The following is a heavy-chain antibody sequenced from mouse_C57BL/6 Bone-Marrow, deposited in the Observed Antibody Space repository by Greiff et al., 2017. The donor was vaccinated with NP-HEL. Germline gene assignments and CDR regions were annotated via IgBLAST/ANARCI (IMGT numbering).Heavy chain of an antibody. V-gene: IGHV1-76*01. CDR2: IYPGSGNT. Sequence: VHLVESGAELVRPGASVKLSCKASGYTFTDYYINWVKQRPGQGLEWIARIYPGSGNTYYNEKFKGKATLTAEKSSSTAYMQLSSLTSEDSAVYFCARGDDGYYVVSPLAYWGQGTLVTVSA. J-gene: IGHJ3*01. CDR1: GYTFTDYY. CDR3: ARGDDGYYVVSPLAY. D-gene: IGHD2-3*01.